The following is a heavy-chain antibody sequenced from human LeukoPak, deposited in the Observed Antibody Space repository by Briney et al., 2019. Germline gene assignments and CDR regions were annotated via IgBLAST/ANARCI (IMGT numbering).Heavy chain of an antibody. Sequence: SEALSLTCTVSGGSISSYYWSWIRQPPGKGLEWIGYIYYSGSTNYNPSLKSRVTISVDTSKNQFSLKLSSVTAADTAVYYCARQFPYDSSGYYYVGDFDYWGQGTPVTVSS. D-gene: IGHD3-22*01. J-gene: IGHJ4*02. CDR2: IYYSGST. CDR3: ARQFPYDSSGYYYVGDFDY. V-gene: IGHV4-59*08. CDR1: GGSISSYY.